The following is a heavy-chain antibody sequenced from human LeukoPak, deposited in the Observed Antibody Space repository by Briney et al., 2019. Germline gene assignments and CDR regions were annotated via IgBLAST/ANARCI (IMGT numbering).Heavy chain of an antibody. Sequence: PGRSLRLSCAASGFTFSSYAMHWVRQAPGKGLEWVAVISYDGSNKYYADSVKGRFTISRDNSKNTLYLQMNSLRAEDTAVYYCARDPVPAAYYYYYYMDVWGKGTTVTVSS. D-gene: IGHD2-2*01. CDR2: ISYDGSNK. CDR3: ARDPVPAAYYYYYYMDV. V-gene: IGHV3-30-3*01. CDR1: GFTFSSYA. J-gene: IGHJ6*03.